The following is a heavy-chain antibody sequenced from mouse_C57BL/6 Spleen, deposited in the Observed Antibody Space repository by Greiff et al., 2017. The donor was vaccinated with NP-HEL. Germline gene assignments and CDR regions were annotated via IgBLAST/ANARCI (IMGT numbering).Heavy chain of an antibody. CDR1: GYSITSGYY. V-gene: IGHV3-6*01. Sequence: EVKLVESGPGLVKPSQSLSLTCSVTGYSITSGYYWNWIRQFPGNKLEWMGYISYDGSNNYNPSLKNRISITRDTSKNQFFLKLNSVTTEDTATYYCARAGGTWYFDVWGTGTTVTVSS. D-gene: IGHD4-1*01. CDR3: ARAGGTWYFDV. CDR2: ISYDGSN. J-gene: IGHJ1*03.